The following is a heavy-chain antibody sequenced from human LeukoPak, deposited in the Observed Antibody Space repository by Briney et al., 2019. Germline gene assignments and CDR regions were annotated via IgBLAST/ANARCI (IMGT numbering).Heavy chain of an antibody. CDR1: GFTFSGYW. CDR3: ARDWQWQQLDGDAFDT. D-gene: IGHD6-13*01. V-gene: IGHV3-7*04. Sequence: GGSLRLSCAASGFTFSGYWMSRVRQAPGKGLEWVANIKQDGSEKYYVDSVKGRFTISRDNAKNSLFLQMNSLRAEDTAVYYCARDWQWQQLDGDAFDTWGQGTMVTVSS. CDR2: IKQDGSEK. J-gene: IGHJ3*02.